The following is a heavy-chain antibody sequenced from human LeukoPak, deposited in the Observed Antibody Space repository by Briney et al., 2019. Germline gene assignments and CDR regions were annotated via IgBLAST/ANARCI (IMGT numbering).Heavy chain of an antibody. V-gene: IGHV1-18*01. J-gene: IGHJ4*02. D-gene: IGHD4-17*01. Sequence: ASVKVSFKASGYTFTSYGISWVRQAPGQGLEWMGWISAYNGNTNYAQKLQGRVTMTTDTSTSTAYMELRSLRSDDTAVYYCARVVDYGEYFDYRGQGTLVTVSS. CDR1: GYTFTSYG. CDR3: ARVVDYGEYFDY. CDR2: ISAYNGNT.